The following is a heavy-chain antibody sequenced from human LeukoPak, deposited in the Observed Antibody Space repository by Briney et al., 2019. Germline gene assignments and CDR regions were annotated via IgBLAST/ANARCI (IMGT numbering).Heavy chain of an antibody. CDR3: ARESGIYGDYFDY. Sequence: PSGTLSLTCAVSGGSISSSNWWSWVRPPPGKGLEWIGEIYHSGSTNYNPSLKSRVTISVDKSKNQFSLKLSSVTAADTAVYYCARESGIYGDYFDYWGQGTLVTVSS. CDR1: GGSISSSNW. V-gene: IGHV4-4*02. CDR2: IYHSGST. D-gene: IGHD4-17*01. J-gene: IGHJ4*02.